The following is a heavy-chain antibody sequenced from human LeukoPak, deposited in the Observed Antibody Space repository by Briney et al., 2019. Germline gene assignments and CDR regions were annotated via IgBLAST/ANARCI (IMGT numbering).Heavy chain of an antibody. Sequence: NPGGSLRLSCAASGFTFGDYYMSWIRQAPGKGLEWVSYISNSGNTIKEADSVKGRFTISRDNAQNSLFLQMKSLRAEDTAVYYCQRYRVITNDYFDSWGQGTLVTVSS. D-gene: IGHD3-16*01. V-gene: IGHV3-11*01. CDR2: ISNSGNTI. CDR3: QRYRVITNDYFDS. CDR1: GFTFGDYY. J-gene: IGHJ4*02.